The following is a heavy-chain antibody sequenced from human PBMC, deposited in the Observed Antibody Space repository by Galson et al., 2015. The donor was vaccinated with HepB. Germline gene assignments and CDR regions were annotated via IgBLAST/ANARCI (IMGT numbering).Heavy chain of an antibody. CDR1: GFPFSNYA. CDR2: ILHDARNR. D-gene: IGHD3-10*01. V-gene: IGHV3-30*04. CDR3: ARRAGASGGFSFDY. J-gene: IGHJ4*02. Sequence: SLRLSCAASGFPFSNYAMHWVRQTPGKGLEWMTVILHDARNRYYADSVEGRSTVSRDNSKNTVYLQMNSLRPEDTAMYYCARRAGASGGFSFDYWGQGSLVTVSS.